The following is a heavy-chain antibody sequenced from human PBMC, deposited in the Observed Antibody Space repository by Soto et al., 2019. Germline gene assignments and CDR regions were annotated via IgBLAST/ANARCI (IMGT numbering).Heavy chain of an antibody. D-gene: IGHD4-17*01. Sequence: QVQLVESGGGVVQPGRSLRLSCAASGFTFSSYGMHWVRQAPGKGLEWVAVIWYDGSTKYYADSVKGRFTISRDNSKNTLYLQMNSLRAEDTAVYYCAREVTTAINDAFDIWGQGTMVTVSS. CDR3: AREVTTAINDAFDI. V-gene: IGHV3-33*01. J-gene: IGHJ3*02. CDR2: IWYDGSTK. CDR1: GFTFSSYG.